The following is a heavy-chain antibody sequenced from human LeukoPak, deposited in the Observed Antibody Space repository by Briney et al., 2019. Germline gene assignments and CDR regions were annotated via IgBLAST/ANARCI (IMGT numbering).Heavy chain of an antibody. V-gene: IGHV7-4-1*02. CDR3: ARGEIVVVVTSDNWFDP. J-gene: IGHJ5*02. CDR1: GYTFTSYA. CDR2: INTNTGTP. D-gene: IGHD2-15*01. Sequence: GASVKVSCKASGYTFTSYAMNWVRQAPGKGLEWMGWINTNTGTPTYAQGFTGRYVFFLDTSVSTAYLQISSLKAEDTAVYYCARGEIVVVVTSDNWFDPWGQGTLVTVSS.